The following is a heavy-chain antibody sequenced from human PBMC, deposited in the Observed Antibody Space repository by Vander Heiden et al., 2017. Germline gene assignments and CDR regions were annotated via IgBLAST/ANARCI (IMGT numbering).Heavy chain of an antibody. CDR1: PSTFTNAW. CDR2: IKSKAEGGAT. Sequence: ELQLVESGEGLVTPGASLSPPSPVSPSTFTNAWMNWVRQAPGKGLEWVGRIKSKAEGGATDYAAPVKGRFTISRDDSENTVYLQMNSLKSEDTAVYYCTTGGSYSAFDIWGQGTMVTVSS. J-gene: IGHJ3*02. D-gene: IGHD1-26*01. V-gene: IGHV3-15*07. CDR3: TTGGSYSAFDI.